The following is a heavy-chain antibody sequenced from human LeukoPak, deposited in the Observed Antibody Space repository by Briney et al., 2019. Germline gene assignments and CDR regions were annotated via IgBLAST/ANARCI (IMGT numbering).Heavy chain of an antibody. D-gene: IGHD7-27*01. CDR3: AKDGNWARFED. Sequence: GRSLRLSCAASGFTFSSYAMHWVRQAPGKGLEWVSGITSRSTTYYADSVKGRFTISRDNSKNMVWLQINSPTAEDTATYYCAKDGNWARFEDWGQGTLVTVSS. J-gene: IGHJ4*02. CDR1: GFTFSSYA. V-gene: IGHV3-23*01. CDR2: ITSRSTT.